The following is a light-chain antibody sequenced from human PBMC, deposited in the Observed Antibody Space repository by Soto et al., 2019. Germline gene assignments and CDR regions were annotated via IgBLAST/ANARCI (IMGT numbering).Light chain of an antibody. CDR2: GTF. V-gene: IGKV1-9*01. Sequence: IQLTQSPSSLSASVGDRVSITCRASQDIKTYLAWYQQKQGKAPKLLISGTFTLQSGVPSRFNGSGSGTDFTLTISRLQPEDFATYYCQHHNNYPPFTFGPGTKVDLE. CDR1: QDIKTY. J-gene: IGKJ3*01. CDR3: QHHNNYPPFT.